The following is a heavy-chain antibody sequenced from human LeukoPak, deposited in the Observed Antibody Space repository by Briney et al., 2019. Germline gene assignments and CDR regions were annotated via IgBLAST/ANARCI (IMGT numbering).Heavy chain of an antibody. Sequence: PGGSLRLSCAASGFTFSDHYIDWVRQAPGKGLEWVGRSRNKANSYTTEYDASVKGRFTISRDDSMNSLYLQMNSLKTEDTAVYYCTRGPRGDGAPGSIYYYYPMDVWGQGTTVTVSS. CDR2: SRNKANSYTT. J-gene: IGHJ6*02. CDR1: GFTFSDHY. D-gene: IGHD6-13*01. V-gene: IGHV3-72*01. CDR3: TRGPRGDGAPGSIYYYYPMDV.